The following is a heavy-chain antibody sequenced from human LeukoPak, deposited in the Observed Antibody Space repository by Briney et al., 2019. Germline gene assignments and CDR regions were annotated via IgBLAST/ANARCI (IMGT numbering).Heavy chain of an antibody. V-gene: IGHV3-7*01. D-gene: IGHD3/OR15-3a*01. CDR3: ARDLGPAYYYYGMDV. Sequence: GGSLRLSCAASGFTFSSYWMGWVRQAPGKGLEWVANIKQDGSEKYYVDSVKGRFTISRDNAKNSLYLQMNSLRAEDTAVYYCARDLGPAYYYYGMDVWGQGTTVTVSS. CDR2: IKQDGSEK. CDR1: GFTFSSYW. J-gene: IGHJ6*02.